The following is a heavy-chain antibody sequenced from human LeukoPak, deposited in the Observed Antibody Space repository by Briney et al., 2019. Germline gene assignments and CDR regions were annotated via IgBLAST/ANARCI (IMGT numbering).Heavy chain of an antibody. J-gene: IGHJ4*02. CDR1: GFTVSSNY. Sequence: PGGSLRHSCAASGFTVSSNYMSCVRQAPGKGLEWVSVIYSGGSTYYADSVKGRFTISRDNSKNTLYLQMNSLRAEDTAVYYCASRYYYDSSGSTLDYWGQGTLVTVSS. D-gene: IGHD3-22*01. CDR2: IYSGGST. CDR3: ASRYYYDSSGSTLDY. V-gene: IGHV3-66*01.